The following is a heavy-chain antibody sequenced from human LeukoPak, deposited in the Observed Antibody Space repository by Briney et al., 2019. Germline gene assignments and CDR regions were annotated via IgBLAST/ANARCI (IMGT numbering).Heavy chain of an antibody. CDR3: AKEGAAPGPDFDY. V-gene: IGHV4-4*07. CDR1: GASIRSYY. Sequence: SETLSLTCTVSGASIRSYYWSWIRQPAGKGLEWIGRIVPSGSTNYNPSLKSRVTVSVDTSKNQFSLKLNSVTAADTAVYYCAKEGAAPGPDFDYWGQGTLVIVSS. J-gene: IGHJ4*02. CDR2: IVPSGST. D-gene: IGHD6-13*01.